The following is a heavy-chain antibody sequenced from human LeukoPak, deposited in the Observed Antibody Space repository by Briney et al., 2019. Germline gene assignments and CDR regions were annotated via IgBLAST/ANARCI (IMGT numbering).Heavy chain of an antibody. Sequence: SETLSLTCTVSGGSISSSSYYWGWIRQPPGKGLEWIGSIYYSGSTYYNPSLKSRVTISVDTSKNQFSLKLSSVTAADTAVYYCARLNYYDSSGYYPSDYYFDYWGQGTLVTVSS. V-gene: IGHV4-39*01. CDR3: ARLNYYDSSGYYPSDYYFDY. CDR1: GGSISSSSYY. J-gene: IGHJ4*02. D-gene: IGHD3-22*01. CDR2: IYYSGST.